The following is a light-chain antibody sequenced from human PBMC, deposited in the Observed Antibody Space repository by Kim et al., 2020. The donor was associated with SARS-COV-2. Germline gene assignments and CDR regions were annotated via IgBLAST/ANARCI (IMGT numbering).Light chain of an antibody. CDR3: QSFDGHNWV. V-gene: IGLV6-57*03. J-gene: IGLJ3*02. Sequence: GRTVTISCTRTGGSIASNYVQWYQRRPGSAPITVIYEDDRRPSGVPDRFSGSIDSSSNSASLAISGLQTEDEADYFCQSFDGHNWVFGGGTQLT. CDR1: GGSIASNY. CDR2: EDD.